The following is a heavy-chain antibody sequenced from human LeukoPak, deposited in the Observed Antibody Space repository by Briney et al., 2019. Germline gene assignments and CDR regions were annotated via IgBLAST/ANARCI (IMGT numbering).Heavy chain of an antibody. D-gene: IGHD3-22*01. Sequence: GGSLRLSCAASGFTFSHHGVHWVRQAPGRGLEWVAFILYDGSKKYYVDSVKGRFTISRDNSKNALSLQMNSLRPEDTAIYYCARAVDKGTGYYMDFWGQGTLVTVSS. CDR2: ILYDGSKK. J-gene: IGHJ4*02. V-gene: IGHV3-30*02. CDR3: ARAVDKGTGYYMDF. CDR1: GFTFSHHG.